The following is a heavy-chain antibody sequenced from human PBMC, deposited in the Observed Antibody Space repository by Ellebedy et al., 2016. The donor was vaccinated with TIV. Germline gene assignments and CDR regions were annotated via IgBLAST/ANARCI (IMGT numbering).Heavy chain of an antibody. CDR3: AKEVPVVPVPRAYDY. CDR1: GFTFSSYA. CDR2: ISGSGGST. J-gene: IGHJ4*02. D-gene: IGHD1-26*01. V-gene: IGHV3-23*01. Sequence: GESLKISXAASGFTFSSYAMSWVRQAPGKGLEWVSAISGSGGSTYYADSVKGRFTISRDNSKNTLYLQMNSLRAEDTAVYYCAKEVPVVPVPRAYDYWGQGTLVTVSS.